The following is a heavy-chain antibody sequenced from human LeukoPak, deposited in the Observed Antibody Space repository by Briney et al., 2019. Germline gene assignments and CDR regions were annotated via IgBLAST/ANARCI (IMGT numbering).Heavy chain of an antibody. D-gene: IGHD1-1*01. CDR3: ARDHGVQINNWFDP. J-gene: IGHJ5*02. CDR1: GYTFTGYY. V-gene: IGHV1-2*02. Sequence: ASVKVSCKASGYTFTGYYMHWVRQAPGQGLEWMGWINPNSGGTNYAQKFQGRVTMTRDTSISTAYMELSRLRSDDTAVYYCARDHGVQINNWFDPWGQGTLVTVSS. CDR2: INPNSGGT.